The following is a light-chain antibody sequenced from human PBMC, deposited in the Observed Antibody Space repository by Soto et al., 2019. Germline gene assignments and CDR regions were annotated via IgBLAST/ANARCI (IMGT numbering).Light chain of an antibody. J-gene: IGLJ1*01. CDR3: QSYDSSLSALYV. Sequence: QSALTQPPSASGSPGQSVAISCTGTSSDVGGYNYVSWYQQHPGKAPKLMIYEVNKRPSGVPDRFSGSKSGNTASLTVSGLQAEDEADYYCQSYDSSLSALYVFGTGTKVTVL. CDR1: SSDVGGYNY. CDR2: EVN. V-gene: IGLV2-8*01.